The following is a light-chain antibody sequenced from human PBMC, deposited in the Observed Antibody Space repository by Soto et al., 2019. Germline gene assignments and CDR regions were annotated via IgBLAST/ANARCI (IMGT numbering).Light chain of an antibody. V-gene: IGKV3-11*01. Sequence: EIVLTQSPATLSLSPGERATLSCRASQSVSSYLAWYQQKPGQAPRLLIYDASNRATGIPARFSGSGSGTDFPLTISSLEPEDFAVYYCQQRSNWPPWTFVQGTKVEIK. J-gene: IGKJ1*01. CDR2: DAS. CDR1: QSVSSY. CDR3: QQRSNWPPWT.